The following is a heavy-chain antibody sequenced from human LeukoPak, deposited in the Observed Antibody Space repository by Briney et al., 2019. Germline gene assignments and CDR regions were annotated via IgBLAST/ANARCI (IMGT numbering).Heavy chain of an antibody. V-gene: IGHV1-46*01. CDR3: ALLPPSRRDGSSPFDY. CDR1: GYTFTAYY. Sequence: GASVKVSCKASGYTFTAYYMHWVRQAPGQGLEWMGMINPSGGSTTYAQKFQDRVTVTSDTSTNTVYLDLSSLRSEDTAVYYCALLPPSRRDGSSPFDYWGQGTLVTVSS. D-gene: IGHD5-24*01. J-gene: IGHJ4*02. CDR2: INPSGGST.